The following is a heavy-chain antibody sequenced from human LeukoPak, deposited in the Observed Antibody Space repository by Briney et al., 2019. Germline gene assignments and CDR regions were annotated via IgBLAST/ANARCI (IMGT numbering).Heavy chain of an antibody. CDR1: GGSFSGYY. V-gene: IGHV4-34*01. CDR3: ARGQIDYSSLNLKDHYYYYYGMDV. J-gene: IGHJ6*04. CDR2: INLSGST. D-gene: IGHD3-16*01. Sequence: SETLSLTCAVYGGSFSGYYWSWIRQPPGKGLEWIGEINLSGSTNYNPSLKSRVTISVDTSKNQFSLKLSSVTAADTAVYYCARGQIDYSSLNLKDHYYYYYGMDVWGKGTTVTVSS.